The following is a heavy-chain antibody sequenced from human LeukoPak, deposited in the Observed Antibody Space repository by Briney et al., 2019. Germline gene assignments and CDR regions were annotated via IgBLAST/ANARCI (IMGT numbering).Heavy chain of an antibody. V-gene: IGHV1-69*13. CDR3: ARWSSKYYYDSSGYYRTGYAFDI. CDR1: GGTFSSYA. D-gene: IGHD3-22*01. CDR2: IIPIFGTA. Sequence: SVKVSCKASGGTFSSYAISWVRQAPGQGLEWMGGIIPIFGTANYAQKFQGRVTTTADESTSTAYMELSSLRSEDTAVYYCARWSSKYYYDSSGYYRTGYAFDIWGQGTMVTVSS. J-gene: IGHJ3*02.